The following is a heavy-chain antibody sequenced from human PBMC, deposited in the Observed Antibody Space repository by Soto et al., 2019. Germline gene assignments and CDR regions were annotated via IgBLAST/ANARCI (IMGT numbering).Heavy chain of an antibody. CDR3: ARDHGYSYGYWDY. Sequence: QVQLQESGPGLVKPSETLSLTCTVSGGSVSSGSYYWSWIRQPPGKGLEWIGYIYYSGSTNYNPSLKSRVTISVETSKNQFSLKLSSVTAADTAVYYCARDHGYSYGYWDYWGQGTLVTVSS. J-gene: IGHJ4*02. V-gene: IGHV4-61*01. D-gene: IGHD5-18*01. CDR2: IYYSGST. CDR1: GGSVSSGSYY.